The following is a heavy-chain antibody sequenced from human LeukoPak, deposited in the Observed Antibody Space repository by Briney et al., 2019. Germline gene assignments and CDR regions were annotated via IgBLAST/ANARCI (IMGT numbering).Heavy chain of an antibody. CDR3: ARAPRELRYFDWLLPHYDY. CDR1: GGTFSSYA. J-gene: IGHJ4*02. Sequence: SVKVSCKASGGTFSSYAISWVRQAPGQGLEWMGGIIPIFGTANYAQKFQGRVTITADKSTSTAYMELSSLRSEDTAVYYCARAPRELRYFDWLLPHYDYWGQGTLVTVSS. CDR2: IIPIFGTA. D-gene: IGHD3-9*01. V-gene: IGHV1-69*06.